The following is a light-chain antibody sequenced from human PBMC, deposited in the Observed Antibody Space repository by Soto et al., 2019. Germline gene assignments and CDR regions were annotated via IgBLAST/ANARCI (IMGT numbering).Light chain of an antibody. CDR2: WAS. Sequence: DIVMTQSPDSLAVSLGERVTINCKSSRSLLNSSNNKNYVAWYQQKPGQPPKLLIYWASTRESGVPDRFSGSESGTDFTLTISSLQAEDVAVYYCQQYYSTPQTFGQGTKVDIK. CDR1: RSLLNSSNNKNY. CDR3: QQYYSTPQT. V-gene: IGKV4-1*01. J-gene: IGKJ1*01.